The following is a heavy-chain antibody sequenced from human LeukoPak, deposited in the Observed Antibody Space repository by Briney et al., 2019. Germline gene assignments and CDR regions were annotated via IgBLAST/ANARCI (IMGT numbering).Heavy chain of an antibody. D-gene: IGHD3-22*01. J-gene: IGHJ3*02. CDR1: GYTFTSYG. CDR2: ISAYNGNT. CDR3: ARAPDYYDSSGYYYGAFDI. V-gene: IGHV1-18*01. Sequence: ASVKVSCKASGYTFTSYGISWVRQAPGQGLEWMGWISAYNGNTNYAQKLQGRVTMTTDTSTSTAYMGLRSLRSDDTAVYYCARAPDYYDSSGYYYGAFDIWGQGTMVTVSS.